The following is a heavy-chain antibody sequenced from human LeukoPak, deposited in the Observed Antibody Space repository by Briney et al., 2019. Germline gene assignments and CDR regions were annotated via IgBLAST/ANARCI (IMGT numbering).Heavy chain of an antibody. V-gene: IGHV4-39*07. D-gene: IGHD5-18*01. J-gene: IGHJ5*02. CDR2: IYYSGST. CDR3: ARVIRGYSYGLTSIRP. Sequence: SETLSLTCTVSGGSINRSGYYWGWIRQPPGKGLEWIGSIYYSGSTYYNPSLKSRVTISVDTSKNQFSLKLSSVTAADTAVYYCARVIRGYSYGLTSIRPWGQGTLVTVSS. CDR1: GGSINRSGYY.